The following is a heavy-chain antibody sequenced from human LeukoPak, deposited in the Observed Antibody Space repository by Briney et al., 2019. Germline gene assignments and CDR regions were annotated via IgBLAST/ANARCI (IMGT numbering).Heavy chain of an antibody. CDR3: ARDRAYYYDSSGYHGAFDI. Sequence: SETLSLTCAVYGGSFSGYYWSWIRQPPGKGLEWIGEINHSGSTNYNPSLKSRVTISVDTSKTQFSVNLNSVTAADTAMYYCARDRAYYYDSSGYHGAFDIWGQGTMVTVSS. V-gene: IGHV4-34*01. CDR2: INHSGST. D-gene: IGHD3-22*01. CDR1: GGSFSGYY. J-gene: IGHJ3*02.